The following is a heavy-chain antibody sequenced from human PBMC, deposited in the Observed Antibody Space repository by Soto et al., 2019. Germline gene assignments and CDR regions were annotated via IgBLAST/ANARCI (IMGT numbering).Heavy chain of an antibody. D-gene: IGHD6-19*01. V-gene: IGHV3-30*18. J-gene: IGHJ4*02. CDR1: GFTFSSYG. CDR3: AKAYRPIAVAGNLLDY. CDR2: ISYDGSNK. Sequence: SLILSCAASGFTFSSYGMHWVRQAPGKGLEWVAVISYDGSNKYYADSVKGRFTISRDNSKNTLYLQMNSLRAEDTAVYYCAKAYRPIAVAGNLLDYWGQGTLVTVSS.